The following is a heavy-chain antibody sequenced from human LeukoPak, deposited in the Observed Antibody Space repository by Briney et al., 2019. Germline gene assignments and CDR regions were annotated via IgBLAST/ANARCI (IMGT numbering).Heavy chain of an antibody. V-gene: IGHV3-66*01. CDR2: IYSGGST. J-gene: IGHJ5*02. D-gene: IGHD6-6*01. CDR3: ARVEYSSSYWFDP. CDR1: GFTVSSNY. Sequence: GGSLRLSCAASGFTVSSNYMSRVRQAPGKGLEWVSVIYSGGSTYYADSVKGRFTISRDNSKNTLYLQMNSLRAEDTAVYYCARVEYSSSYWFDPWGQGTLVTVSS.